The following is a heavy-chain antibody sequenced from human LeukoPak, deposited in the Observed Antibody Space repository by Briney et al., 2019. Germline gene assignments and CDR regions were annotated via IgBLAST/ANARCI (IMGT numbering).Heavy chain of an antibody. J-gene: IGHJ4*02. V-gene: IGHV3-30*03. CDR2: ISNDGSNK. CDR1: GFTFRTYG. CDR3: ATSRYCSNGVCPFDY. Sequence: GGSLRLSCAASGFTFRTYGMHWVRQAPGKGLEWVAVISNDGSNKNYADSVKGRFAISRDNSKNTLYLQMNSLRAEDTAVYYCATSRYCSNGVCPFDYWGQGTLVTVSS. D-gene: IGHD2-8*01.